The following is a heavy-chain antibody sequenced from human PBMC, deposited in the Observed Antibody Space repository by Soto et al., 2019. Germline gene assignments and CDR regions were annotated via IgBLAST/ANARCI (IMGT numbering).Heavy chain of an antibody. V-gene: IGHV3-23*01. CDR1: GFTFSSYA. D-gene: IGHD3-22*01. Sequence: EVQLLESGGGLVQPGGSLRLSCAASGFTFSSYAMSWVRQAPGKGLGWVSAISGSGGSTYYADSVKGRFTISRDNSKNTLYLQMNSLRAEDTAVYYCARLDSYYYDSSGYYFDYWGQGTLVTVSS. J-gene: IGHJ4*02. CDR3: ARLDSYYYDSSGYYFDY. CDR2: ISGSGGST.